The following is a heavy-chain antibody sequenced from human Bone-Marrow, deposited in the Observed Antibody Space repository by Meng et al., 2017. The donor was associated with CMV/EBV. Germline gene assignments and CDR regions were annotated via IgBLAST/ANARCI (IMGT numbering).Heavy chain of an antibody. Sequence: ASVKVSCKASNYNFINYVISWVRQAPGQGLEWMGWISANNGNTNYAQKFQGRVIMTTHTSTSTVYMELRSLRSDDTAVYYCARGTIRDFSALSWGQGTLVTVSS. J-gene: IGHJ5*02. D-gene: IGHD5-24*01. CDR3: ARGTIRDFSALS. CDR2: ISANNGNT. CDR1: NYNFINYV. V-gene: IGHV1-18*01.